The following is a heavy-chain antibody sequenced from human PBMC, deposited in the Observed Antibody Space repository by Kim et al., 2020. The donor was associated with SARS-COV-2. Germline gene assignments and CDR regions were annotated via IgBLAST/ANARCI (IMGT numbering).Heavy chain of an antibody. Sequence: VDSVKGRFTISRDNAKNALYLQMNSLSGEDTDVYYCARDRSVYGDDAFDIWGQGTMVTVSS. V-gene: IGHV3-7*01. CDR3: ARDRSVYGDDAFDI. D-gene: IGHD6-19*01. J-gene: IGHJ3*02.